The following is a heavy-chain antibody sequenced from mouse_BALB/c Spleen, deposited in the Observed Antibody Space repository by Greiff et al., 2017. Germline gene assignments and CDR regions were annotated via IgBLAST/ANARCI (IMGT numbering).Heavy chain of an antibody. V-gene: IGHV1-77*01. CDR3: ARDYGSFAY. D-gene: IGHD1-1*01. Sequence: VQLQESGAELARPGASVKLSCKASGYTFTDYYINWVKQRTGQGLEWIGEIYPGSGNTYYNEKFKGKATLTADKSSSTAYMQLSSLTSEDSAVYFCARDYGSFAYWGQGTLVTVSA. J-gene: IGHJ3*01. CDR1: GYTFTDYY. CDR2: IYPGSGNT.